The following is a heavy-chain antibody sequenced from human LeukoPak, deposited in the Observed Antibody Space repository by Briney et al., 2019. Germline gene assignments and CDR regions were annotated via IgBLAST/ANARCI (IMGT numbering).Heavy chain of an antibody. V-gene: IGHV3-7*01. D-gene: IGHD3-16*02. J-gene: IGHJ4*02. CDR3: ARDDYVWGSYRYSDY. Sequence: GGSLRLSCAASGFTFSSYWMSWVRQAPGKGLEWVANMKQDGSEKYYVDSVKGRFTISRDNAKNSLYLQMNSLRAEDTAVYYCARDDYVWGSYRYSDYWGQGTLVTVSS. CDR1: GFTFSSYW. CDR2: MKQDGSEK.